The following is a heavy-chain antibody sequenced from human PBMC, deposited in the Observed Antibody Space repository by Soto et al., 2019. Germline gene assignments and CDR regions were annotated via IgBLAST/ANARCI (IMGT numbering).Heavy chain of an antibody. D-gene: IGHD3-9*01. CDR2: VYQNGNA. Sequence: QLQLQESGSGLVKPSPTLSLTCTVSGASIASGGYCWSWIRQPPGKALESIGYVYQNGNAYLNPSLKSRVTRSVDKSKNQFSLKLSSVTAADTAVYFCARGGADWSLRNFDVWGRGTLVSVSS. J-gene: IGHJ2*01. CDR1: GASIASGGYC. V-gene: IGHV4-30-2*01. CDR3: ARGGADWSLRNFDV.